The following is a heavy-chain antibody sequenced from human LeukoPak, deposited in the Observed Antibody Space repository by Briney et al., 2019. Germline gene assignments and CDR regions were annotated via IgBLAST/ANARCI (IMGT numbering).Heavy chain of an antibody. CDR1: GGSISSGSYY. Sequence: SETLSLTCTVSGGSISSGSYYWSWIRQPAGKGLEWIGRIYTSGSTNYNPSLKGRVTISVDTSKNQFSLKLSSVTAADTAVYYCARDIIFYRGDAFDIWGQGTMVTVSS. V-gene: IGHV4-61*02. J-gene: IGHJ3*02. CDR2: IYTSGST. D-gene: IGHD2/OR15-2a*01. CDR3: ARDIIFYRGDAFDI.